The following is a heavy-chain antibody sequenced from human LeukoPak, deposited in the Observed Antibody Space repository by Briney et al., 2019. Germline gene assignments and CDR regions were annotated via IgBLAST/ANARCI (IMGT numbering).Heavy chain of an antibody. Sequence: PSETLSLTCSVSDGSISSGYYYWAWIRQPPGKGLEWIGEINHSGSTNYNPSLKSRVTISVDTSKNQFSLKLSSVTAADTAVYYCARGLRRWLVRALDYWGQGTLVTVSS. D-gene: IGHD6-19*01. J-gene: IGHJ4*02. V-gene: IGHV4-39*07. CDR1: DGSISSGYYY. CDR3: ARGLRRWLVRALDY. CDR2: INHSGST.